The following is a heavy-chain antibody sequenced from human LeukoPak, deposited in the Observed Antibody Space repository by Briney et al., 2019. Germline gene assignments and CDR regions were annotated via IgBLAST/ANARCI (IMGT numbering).Heavy chain of an antibody. CDR1: GYTFTSYG. Sequence: GASVKVSCKASGYTFTSYGISWVRQAPGQGLEWVGWISAYNGNTNYAQKLQGRVTMTTDTSTSTAYMELRSLRSDDTAVYYCARDRPSSWTIPPDYWGQGTLVTVSS. D-gene: IGHD6-13*01. CDR3: ARDRPSSWTIPPDY. CDR2: ISAYNGNT. J-gene: IGHJ4*02. V-gene: IGHV1-18*01.